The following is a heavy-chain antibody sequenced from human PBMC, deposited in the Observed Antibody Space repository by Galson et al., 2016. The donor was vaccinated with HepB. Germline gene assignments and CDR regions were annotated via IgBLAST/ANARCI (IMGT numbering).Heavy chain of an antibody. Sequence: SLRLSCAASGFNVGNYALSWVRQAPGKGLEWVATLSDTGTRRDYADSVKGRFTISRDRSKNTLDVQMNSLGAEDTGVYYCAKFGEGIGWYDHHWGQGTLVTVSS. J-gene: IGHJ1*01. CDR2: LSDTGTRR. CDR3: AKFGEGIGWYDHH. V-gene: IGHV3-23*01. CDR1: GFNVGNYA. D-gene: IGHD6-19*01.